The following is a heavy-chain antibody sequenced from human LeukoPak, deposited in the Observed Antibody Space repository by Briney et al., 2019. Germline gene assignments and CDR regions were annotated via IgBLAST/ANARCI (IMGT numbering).Heavy chain of an antibody. CDR3: ARGGSYVYYYYYMDV. V-gene: IGHV4-31*03. D-gene: IGHD1-26*01. CDR2: IYYIGST. CDR1: GGSISSGGYY. Sequence: PSQTLSLTCTVSGGSISSGGYYWSWIRQHPGTGLEWIGYIYYIGSTYYNPSLKSRVTISVDTSKNQFSLKLSSVTAADTAVYYCARGGSYVYYYYYMDVWGKGTTVTVS. J-gene: IGHJ6*03.